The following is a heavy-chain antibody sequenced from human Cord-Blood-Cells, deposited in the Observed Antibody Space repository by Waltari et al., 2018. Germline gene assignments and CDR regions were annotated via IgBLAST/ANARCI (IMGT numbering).Heavy chain of an antibody. J-gene: IGHJ4*02. D-gene: IGHD6-6*01. V-gene: IGHV4-34*01. CDR2: INQSGST. CDR3: ARGGTLLSIAARDFDY. Sequence: QVQLQQWGAGLLKPSETLSLTCAVYGGSFSGYYWSWIRQPPGKGLEWIGEINQSGSTNYNPSLKSRVTISVDTSKNQFSLKLSSVTAADTAVYYCARGGTLLSIAARDFDYWGQGTLVTVSS. CDR1: GGSFSGYY.